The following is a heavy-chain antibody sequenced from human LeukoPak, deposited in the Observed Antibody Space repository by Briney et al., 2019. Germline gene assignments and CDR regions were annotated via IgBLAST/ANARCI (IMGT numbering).Heavy chain of an antibody. J-gene: IGHJ4*02. Sequence: PSETLSLTCTVSGGSISSYYWSWIRQPPGKGLEWIGYIYYSGSTNYNPSLKSRVTISVDTSKNQFSLKLSSVTAADTAVYYCARTTLLFRATMGGFDYWGQGTLVTVSS. CDR1: GGSISSYY. V-gene: IGHV4-59*08. CDR3: ARTTLLFRATMGGFDY. CDR2: IYYSGST. D-gene: IGHD5-12*01.